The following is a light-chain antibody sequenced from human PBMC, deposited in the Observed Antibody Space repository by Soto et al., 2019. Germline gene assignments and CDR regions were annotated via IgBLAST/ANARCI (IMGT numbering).Light chain of an antibody. V-gene: IGLV2-14*01. Sequence: QSALTQPASVSGSPGRSITISCTGTSSDVGTYNYVSWYQQHPGKAPKLMIYEVTHRPSGVSDRFSGSKSGNTASLTISGLQAEDEADYYCNSYTTGSTKFGGGTKVTVL. CDR3: NSYTTGSTK. CDR2: EVT. CDR1: SSDVGTYNY. J-gene: IGLJ3*02.